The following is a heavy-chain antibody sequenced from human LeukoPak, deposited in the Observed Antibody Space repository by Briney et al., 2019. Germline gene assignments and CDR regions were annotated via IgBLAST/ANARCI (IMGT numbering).Heavy chain of an antibody. CDR1: GFTFDSYS. D-gene: IGHD2-2*01. Sequence: GGSLRLSCAASGFTFDSYSMNWVRQAPGKGLEWLSSISSSSNYIYYADSVKGRFTISRDNAKNSLYLQMNSLRAEDTAVYYCARDYLVVPAAMWWFDPWGQGTLVTVSS. V-gene: IGHV3-21*01. CDR3: ARDYLVVPAAMWWFDP. J-gene: IGHJ5*02. CDR2: ISSSSNYI.